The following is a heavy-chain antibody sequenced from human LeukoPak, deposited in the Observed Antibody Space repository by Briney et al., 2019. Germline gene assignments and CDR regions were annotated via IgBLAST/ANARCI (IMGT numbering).Heavy chain of an antibody. Sequence: GGSLRLSCAASGFTFSSYAMSWVRQAPGKGLEWVGFIRGKAYGGTTENAASVKGRFTISRDDSKSIAYLQMNSLKTEDTAVYYCTGSFGELTFFDYWGLGTLVTVSS. CDR3: TGSFGELTFFDY. CDR2: IRGKAYGGTT. CDR1: GFTFSSYA. J-gene: IGHJ4*02. D-gene: IGHD3-10*01. V-gene: IGHV3-49*04.